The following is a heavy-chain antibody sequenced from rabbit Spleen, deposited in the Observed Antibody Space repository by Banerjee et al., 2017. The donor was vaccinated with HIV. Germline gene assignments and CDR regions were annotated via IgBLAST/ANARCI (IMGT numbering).Heavy chain of an antibody. D-gene: IGHD8-1*01. V-gene: IGHV1S40*01. CDR3: ARDSGSSFSSYGMDL. CDR2: IYTGSSGRT. CDR1: GFSFISDSD. J-gene: IGHJ6*01. Sequence: QSLVESGGGLVKPGAPLTLPCKASGFSFISDSDMSCVRQAPGEGLEWFACIYTGSSGRTYYASWAKGRFSISKPASPAVTLQMTSLTAADAATYFCARDSGSSFSSYGMDLWGPGTLVTVS.